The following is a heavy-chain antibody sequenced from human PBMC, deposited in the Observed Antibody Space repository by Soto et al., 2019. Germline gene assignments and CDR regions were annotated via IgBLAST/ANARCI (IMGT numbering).Heavy chain of an antibody. D-gene: IGHD6-19*01. V-gene: IGHV6-1*01. Sequence: TVSGNPAFWAGGVSTMAAASSRIRQDPSRGLEWLDRTKYRSKWYTEYAASVKSRINIAPGTSKNQFSLQLNSVTPDDTAVYYCAREGWATLTDTHNYAMVVGGQGTPVTVSS. J-gene: IGHJ6*02. CDR2: TKYRSKWYT. CDR3: AREGWATLTDTHNYAMVV. CDR1: AGGVSTMAAA.